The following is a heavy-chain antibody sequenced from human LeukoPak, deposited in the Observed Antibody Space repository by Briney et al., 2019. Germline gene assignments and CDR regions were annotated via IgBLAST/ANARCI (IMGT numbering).Heavy chain of an antibody. Sequence: TPSETVSLTCSVSGGSISSSSYYWGWIRQPPGKGLEWIGSIYYSGSTYYNPSLKSRVTISVDTSKNQFSLKLSSVTAADTAVFYCALLYCGGDCYPDYWGQGTLVTVSS. CDR2: IYYSGST. D-gene: IGHD2-21*02. V-gene: IGHV4-39*01. CDR1: GGSISSSSYY. CDR3: ALLYCGGDCYPDY. J-gene: IGHJ4*02.